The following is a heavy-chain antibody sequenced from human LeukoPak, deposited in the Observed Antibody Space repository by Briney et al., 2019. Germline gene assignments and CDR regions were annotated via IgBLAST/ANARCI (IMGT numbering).Heavy chain of an antibody. J-gene: IGHJ4*02. CDR1: GFTFGDYA. D-gene: IGHD1-1*01. CDR3: TRDRGAYNLYDY. Sequence: GGFLRLSCTASGFTFGDYAMSWIRQAPGKGLEWVGFIRSKAYGETADYAASVKGRFTISRDDSKAIAYLQMNSLKTEDTAVYYCTRDRGAYNLYDYWGQGTLVTVSS. V-gene: IGHV3-49*03. CDR2: IRSKAYGETA.